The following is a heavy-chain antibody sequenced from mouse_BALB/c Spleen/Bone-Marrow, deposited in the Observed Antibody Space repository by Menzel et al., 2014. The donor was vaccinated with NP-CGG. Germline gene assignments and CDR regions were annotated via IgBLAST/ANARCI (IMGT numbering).Heavy chain of an antibody. Sequence: SGTVLARPGASVKMSCKASGYGFTSYWMHWVKQRPGQGLEWIGAIYPGNSDTSYNQKFKGKAKLTAVTSATTAYMELSSLTNEDSAVYFCTRKVYYGNPLDYWGQGTTLTVSS. CDR1: GYGFTSYW. CDR2: IYPGNSDT. V-gene: IGHV1-5*01. D-gene: IGHD2-1*01. CDR3: TRKVYYGNPLDY. J-gene: IGHJ2*01.